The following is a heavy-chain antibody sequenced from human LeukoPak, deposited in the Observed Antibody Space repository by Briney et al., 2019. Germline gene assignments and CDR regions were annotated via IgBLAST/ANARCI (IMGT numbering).Heavy chain of an antibody. CDR3: ARDRDCGTYYMDV. D-gene: IGHD2-21*01. J-gene: IGHJ6*03. CDR1: GFTFSSYS. CDR2: ISSSSSYI. V-gene: IGHV3-21*01. Sequence: GGSLRLSCAASGFTFSSYSMNWVRQAPGKGLEWVSSISSSSSYIYYADSVKGRFTISRDNAKNSLYLQMNRLRAEDTAVYYCARDRDCGTYYMDVWGKGTTVTVSS.